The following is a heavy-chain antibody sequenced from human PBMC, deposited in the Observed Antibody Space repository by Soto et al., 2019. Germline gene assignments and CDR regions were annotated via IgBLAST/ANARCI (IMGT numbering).Heavy chain of an antibody. J-gene: IGHJ5*01. CDR3: VRLIGNSWLDF. D-gene: IGHD1-26*01. Sequence: QVQLQQSEPGLVKPSQTLSLTCAISGDSVSSSSVTWNWIRQSPSRGLEWLGRTYYRSKWYNDYAESVKSRITINPDTSKNQFSLNLNSVTPEDTAVYYCVRLIGNSWLDFWGQGTLVTVSS. CDR1: GDSVSSSSVT. CDR2: TYYRSKWYN. V-gene: IGHV6-1*01.